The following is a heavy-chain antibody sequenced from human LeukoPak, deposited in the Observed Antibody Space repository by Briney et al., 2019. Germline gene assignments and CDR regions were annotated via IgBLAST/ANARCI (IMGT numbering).Heavy chain of an antibody. V-gene: IGHV3-21*01. D-gene: IGHD5-18*01. CDR2: ISSSSSYI. CDR3: ARDRGRGYSYGYFPDY. CDR1: GFTFSSYG. Sequence: GGSLRLSCAASGFTFSSYGMSWVRQAPGKGLEWVSSISSSSSYIYYADSVKGRFTISRDNAKNSLYLQMNSLRAEDTAVYYCARDRGRGYSYGYFPDYWGQGTLVTVSS. J-gene: IGHJ4*02.